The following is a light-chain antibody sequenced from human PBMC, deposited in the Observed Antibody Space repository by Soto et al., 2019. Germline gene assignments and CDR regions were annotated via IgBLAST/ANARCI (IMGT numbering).Light chain of an antibody. V-gene: IGLV2-14*03. CDR3: SSWTTSSTPLYV. J-gene: IGLJ1*01. Sequence: QSVLTHPASVSGSPGQSISISCTGTSSDIGGYNHVSWYQQHPGKAPKLMIYDVSNRPSGVSNRFSGSKSGNTASLTISGLQAEDEADYYCSSWTTSSTPLYVFGTGTKVTVL. CDR1: SSDIGGYNH. CDR2: DVS.